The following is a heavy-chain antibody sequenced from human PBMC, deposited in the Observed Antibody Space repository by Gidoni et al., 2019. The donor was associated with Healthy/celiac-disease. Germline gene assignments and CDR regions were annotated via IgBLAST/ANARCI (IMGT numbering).Heavy chain of an antibody. J-gene: IGHJ4*02. CDR3: ALGRWEGPDY. Sequence: EVQLVESGGGLVQPGGSLRLSCAASGFTFSSYEMNWVRQAPGKGLEWVSYISSSGSTIYYADSVKGRFTISRDNAKNSLYLQMNSLRAEDTAVYYCALGRWEGPDYWGQGTLVTVSS. CDR1: GFTFSSYE. CDR2: ISSSGSTI. D-gene: IGHD1-26*01. V-gene: IGHV3-48*03.